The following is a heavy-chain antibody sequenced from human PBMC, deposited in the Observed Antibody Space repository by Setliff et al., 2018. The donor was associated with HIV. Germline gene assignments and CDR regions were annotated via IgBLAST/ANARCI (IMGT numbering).Heavy chain of an antibody. Sequence: GGSLRLSCAASGFTFSSYGMHWVRQAPGKGLEWVAVISHDGTNKYYGDSVKGRFTISRDNSKNTLYVQIDSLRVEDTAVYYCAKDQGMAYYSSLDYWGQGTLVTVSA. CDR1: GFTFSSYG. J-gene: IGHJ4*02. D-gene: IGHD2-8*01. V-gene: IGHV3-30*18. CDR2: ISHDGTNK. CDR3: AKDQGMAYYSSLDY.